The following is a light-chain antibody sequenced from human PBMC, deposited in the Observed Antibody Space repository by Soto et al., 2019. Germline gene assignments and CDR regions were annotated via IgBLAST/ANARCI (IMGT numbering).Light chain of an antibody. CDR3: SSFAGSSNFGV. CDR1: SSDIGGYNY. CDR2: EVN. Sequence: QSVLTQPPSASGSPGQSVTISCTGTSSDIGGYNYVSWYQQHPGKAPKLMIFEVNKRPPGVPDRFSGSKSGNTASLTVSGLQAEDEADYYCSSFAGSSNFGVFGTGTKVTVL. V-gene: IGLV2-8*01. J-gene: IGLJ1*01.